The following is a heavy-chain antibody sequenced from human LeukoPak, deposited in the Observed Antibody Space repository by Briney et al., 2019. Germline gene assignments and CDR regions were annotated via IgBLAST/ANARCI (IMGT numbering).Heavy chain of an antibody. CDR1: GGSISSYY. Sequence: PSETLSLTCTVSGGSISSYYWSWIRQPPGKGLEWIGYIYYSGSTNYNPSLKSRVTISVDTSKNQFSLKLSSVTAADTAVYYCARQDDSGSYNFDYWGQGTLVTVSS. J-gene: IGHJ4*02. V-gene: IGHV4-59*08. D-gene: IGHD3-10*01. CDR3: ARQDDSGSYNFDY. CDR2: IYYSGST.